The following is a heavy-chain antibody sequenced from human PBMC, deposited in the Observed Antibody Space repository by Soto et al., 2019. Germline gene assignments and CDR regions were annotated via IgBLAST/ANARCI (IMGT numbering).Heavy chain of an antibody. J-gene: IGHJ3*02. D-gene: IGHD6-19*01. CDR1: GFTFSSYS. CDR2: ISSSSSTI. CDR3: ARDLYSSGWYGSSDAFDI. V-gene: IGHV3-48*02. Sequence: PGGSLRLSCGASGFTFSSYSMNWVRQAPGKGLEWVSYISSSSSTIYYADSVKGRFTISRDNAKNSLYLQMNSLRDEDTAVYYCARDLYSSGWYGSSDAFDIWGQGTMVTVSS.